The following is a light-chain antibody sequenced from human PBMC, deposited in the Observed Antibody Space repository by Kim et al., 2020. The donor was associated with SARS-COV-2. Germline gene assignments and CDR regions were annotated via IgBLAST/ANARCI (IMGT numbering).Light chain of an antibody. CDR1: QNIGTW. CDR3: QQYNSYSWT. CDR2: KAS. V-gene: IGKV1-5*03. J-gene: IGKJ1*01. Sequence: DIQMTQSPSTLSASVGDRVTITCRASQNIGTWLAWYQQNPGKAPKLLIYKASYLESGVPSGFSGSGSGTEFTLTISSLQPDDFATYYCQQYNSYSWTFGQGTKVDIK.